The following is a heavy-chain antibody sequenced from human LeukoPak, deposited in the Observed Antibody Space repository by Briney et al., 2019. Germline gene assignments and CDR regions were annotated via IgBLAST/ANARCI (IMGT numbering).Heavy chain of an antibody. V-gene: IGHV3-30*18. CDR3: AKLVDSKWVHY. Sequence: GGSLRLSCAASGFTFSSYGMHWVRQAPGKGLEWVAVISYDGPNRYYADSVKGRFTISRDNSKNTLYLQMNSLRAEDTAVYYCAKLVDSKWVHYWGQGTLVTVSS. D-gene: IGHD1-26*01. CDR2: ISYDGPNR. CDR1: GFTFSSYG. J-gene: IGHJ4*02.